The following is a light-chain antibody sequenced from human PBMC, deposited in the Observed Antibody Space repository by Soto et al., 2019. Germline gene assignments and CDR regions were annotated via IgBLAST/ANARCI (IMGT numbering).Light chain of an antibody. V-gene: IGKV3-15*01. Sequence: EIVMTQSPATLSVSAGERVTLSCRASQSVSSNLAWYQRKPGQAPRLLILGASTRATGIPARFSDSGSGTEFTLTISSLQSEDFAVYYCQHYNNWPLLTFGGGTKVEIK. CDR2: GAS. J-gene: IGKJ4*01. CDR3: QHYNNWPLLT. CDR1: QSVSSN.